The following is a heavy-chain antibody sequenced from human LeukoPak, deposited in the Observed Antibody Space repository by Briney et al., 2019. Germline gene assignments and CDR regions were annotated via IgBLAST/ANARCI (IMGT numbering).Heavy chain of an antibody. V-gene: IGHV1-2*02. Sequence: ASVKVSCKASGYTFTGYYMHWVRQAPGQGLEWMGWINPNNGDTHYAQKFQGRVTMTEDTSTDTAYMELSSLRSEDTAVYYCATRRTEGLFNRGFDYWGQGTLVTVSS. J-gene: IGHJ4*02. D-gene: IGHD3/OR15-3a*01. CDR1: GYTFTGYY. CDR2: INPNNGDT. CDR3: ATRRTEGLFNRGFDY.